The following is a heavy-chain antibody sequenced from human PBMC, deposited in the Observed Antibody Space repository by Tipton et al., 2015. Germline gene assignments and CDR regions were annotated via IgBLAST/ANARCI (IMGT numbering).Heavy chain of an antibody. Sequence: LRLSCAVSAYSISSDYYWGWIRQPPGKGLEWIGSISHSGNTYYNPSLKSRVTMSRDTSKNQFSLELTSVTAADTAVYYCARARGRHGGLFGSWGQGILVTVSS. D-gene: IGHD4-23*01. CDR2: ISHSGNT. CDR3: ARARGRHGGLFGS. V-gene: IGHV4-38-2*01. J-gene: IGHJ4*02. CDR1: AYSISSDYY.